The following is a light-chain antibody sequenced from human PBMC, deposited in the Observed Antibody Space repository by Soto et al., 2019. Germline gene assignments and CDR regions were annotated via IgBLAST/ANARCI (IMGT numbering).Light chain of an antibody. CDR2: EVT. Sequence: QSALTQPASVSGSPGQSLTISCTGTSSDVGGYNYVSWFQQHPGKAPKLMIYEVTNRPSGVSSRFSGSKSGNTASLTISGLRSEDEGDYYCSSYTGSSTVVFGGGTKLTVL. V-gene: IGLV2-14*01. J-gene: IGLJ2*01. CDR1: SSDVGGYNY. CDR3: SSYTGSSTVV.